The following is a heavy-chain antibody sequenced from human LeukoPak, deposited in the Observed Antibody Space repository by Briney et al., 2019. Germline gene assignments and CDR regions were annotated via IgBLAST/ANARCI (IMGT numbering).Heavy chain of an antibody. CDR1: GFTFSNYS. CDR3: ASPIAARSDFDY. CDR2: ISSGSRYI. Sequence: PGGSLRLSCAASGFTFSNYSMHWVRQAPGKGLEWVSSISSGSRYIYYADSVKGRFTISRDNAKNSLLLQMNSLRAEDTAVYYCASPIAARSDFDYWGQGTLVTVSS. V-gene: IGHV3-21*01. J-gene: IGHJ4*02. D-gene: IGHD6-6*01.